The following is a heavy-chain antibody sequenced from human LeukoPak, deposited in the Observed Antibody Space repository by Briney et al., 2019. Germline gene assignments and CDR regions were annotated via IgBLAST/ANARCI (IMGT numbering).Heavy chain of an antibody. CDR3: AREISMFVNAFDL. J-gene: IGHJ3*01. V-gene: IGHV3-33*01. Sequence: GGSLRLSCEASGFSFSNSGMHWVRQAPGKGLEWVAVIWYDGSNECYADAVKGRFTISRDNSKNTVHLQMNSLRVEDTSVYFCAREISMFVNAFDLWGQGTLVTVTS. D-gene: IGHD3-10*02. CDR2: IWYDGSNE. CDR1: GFSFSNSG.